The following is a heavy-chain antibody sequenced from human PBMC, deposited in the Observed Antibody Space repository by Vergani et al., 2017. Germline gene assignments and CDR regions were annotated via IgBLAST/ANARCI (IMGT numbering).Heavy chain of an antibody. CDR3: AKGSNYAGYYFDY. CDR1: GFHFDDYA. D-gene: IGHD4-11*01. J-gene: IGHJ4*02. V-gene: IGHV3-9*01. CDR2: ISWNSGSI. Sequence: EVQLVESGGGLVQPGRSLRLSCAASGFHFDDYAMHWVRQAPGKGLEWVSGISWNSGSIGYADSVKGRFTISRDNAKNSLYLQMNSLRAEDTALYYCAKGSNYAGYYFDYWGQGTLVTVSS.